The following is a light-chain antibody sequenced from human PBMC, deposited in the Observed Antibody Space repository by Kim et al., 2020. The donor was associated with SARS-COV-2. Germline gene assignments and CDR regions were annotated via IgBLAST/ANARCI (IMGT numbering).Light chain of an antibody. CDR3: QVWDSTSDHVI. Sequence: PGKHAPITCGKDKIGGLSVNWYQQKAGQAPVLVIHSDTDRPSGIPERVSGTNSGTAATLTISRVEAGDEADYYCQVWDSTSDHVIFGGGTQLTVL. CDR1: KIGGLS. J-gene: IGLJ2*01. V-gene: IGLV3-21*04. CDR2: SDT.